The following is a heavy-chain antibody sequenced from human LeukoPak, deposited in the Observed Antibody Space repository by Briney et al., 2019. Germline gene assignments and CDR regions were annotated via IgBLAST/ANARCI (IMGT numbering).Heavy chain of an antibody. J-gene: IGHJ4*02. Sequence: SETLSLTCTVSGGSISSDYWNWIRQPPGRRLEWIGYIYTSGSTNYNPSLKSRVTISVDTSKNQFSLNLSSVTAADTAVYYCARSVVVTPRFVDWGQGTLVTVSS. V-gene: IGHV4-4*09. D-gene: IGHD2-2*01. CDR2: IYTSGST. CDR1: GGSISSDY. CDR3: ARSVVVTPRFVD.